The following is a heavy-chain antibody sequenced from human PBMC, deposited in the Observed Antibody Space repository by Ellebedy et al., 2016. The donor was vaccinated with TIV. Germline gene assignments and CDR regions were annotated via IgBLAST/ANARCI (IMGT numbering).Heavy chain of an antibody. CDR2: ISSSGGSI. CDR3: AKGFWGFAGSAFDI. J-gene: IGHJ3*02. Sequence: GESLKISCAASGFTFSSYAMSWVRQAPGEGLAWVSIISSSGGSIYYADSVKGRFTISRDNSKNRLYLQMNSLRAQDTAVYYCAKGFWGFAGSAFDIWGQGTMVTVSS. CDR1: GFTFSSYA. D-gene: IGHD3-16*01. V-gene: IGHV3-23*01.